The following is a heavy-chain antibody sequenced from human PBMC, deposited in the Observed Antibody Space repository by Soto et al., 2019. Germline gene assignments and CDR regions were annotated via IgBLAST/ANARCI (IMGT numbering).Heavy chain of an antibody. CDR1: GFRFTNFW. D-gene: IGHD5-12*01. CDR3: ARHNEWLWAFGY. V-gene: IGHV5-51*01. Sequence: GESLKISCQTSGFRFTNFWIGWVRQRPGKGLEWMGIIYSRDSDTKYSPSFQGQVTISVDTSITTAYLQWSSPKASDTAVYYCARHNEWLWAFGYWGQGTLVTVSS. J-gene: IGHJ4*02. CDR2: IYSRDSDT.